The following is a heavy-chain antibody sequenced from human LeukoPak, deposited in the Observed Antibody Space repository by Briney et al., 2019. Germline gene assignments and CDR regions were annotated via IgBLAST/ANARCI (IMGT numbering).Heavy chain of an antibody. D-gene: IGHD6-19*01. J-gene: IGHJ3*02. Sequence: PGGSLRLSCAASGFTFSSYAMHWVRQAPGKGLEWVAVISYDGSNKYYADSVKGRFTISRDNSKNTLYLQMNSLRAEDTAVYYCARESGSSGWYFGDAFDIWGQGTMVTVSP. CDR1: GFTFSSYA. CDR3: ARESGSSGWYFGDAFDI. V-gene: IGHV3-30*04. CDR2: ISYDGSNK.